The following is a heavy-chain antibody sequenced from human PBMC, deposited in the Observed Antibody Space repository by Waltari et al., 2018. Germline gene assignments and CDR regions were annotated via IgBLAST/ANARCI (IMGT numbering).Heavy chain of an antibody. CDR1: GGSFSGYY. J-gene: IGHJ4*02. CDR2: INHSGST. CDR3: ANSRGSGSPNYYFDY. Sequence: QVQLQQWGAGLLKPSETLSLTCAVYGGSFSGYYWSWIRQPPGKGLEWIGEINHSGSTNYNPSLKSRVTISVDTSKNQFSLKLSSVTAADTAVYYCANSRGSGSPNYYFDYWGQGTLVTVSS. D-gene: IGHD3-10*01. V-gene: IGHV4-34*01.